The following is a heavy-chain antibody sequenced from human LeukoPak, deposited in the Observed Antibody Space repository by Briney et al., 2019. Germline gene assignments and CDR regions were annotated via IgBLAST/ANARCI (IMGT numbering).Heavy chain of an antibody. J-gene: IGHJ4*02. CDR3: ASRSGGDY. CDR2: IYYSGYT. Sequence: SETLSLTCTVSGGSISSYYWSWIRQPPGKGLKWIGNIYYSGYTTYSPSLRSRVTISVDTSKNQFSLNLNSVTAADTAVYYCASRSGGDYWGQGTLVTVSS. V-gene: IGHV4-59*08. D-gene: IGHD3-10*01. CDR1: GGSISSYY.